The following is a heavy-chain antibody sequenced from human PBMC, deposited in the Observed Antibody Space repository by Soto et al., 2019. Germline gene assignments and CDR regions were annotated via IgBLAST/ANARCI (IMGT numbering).Heavy chain of an antibody. D-gene: IGHD3-3*01. CDR1: GGSISSGGYS. J-gene: IGHJ5*02. CDR3: ARESRFLEWLSLNWFDP. Sequence: LSLTCAVSGGSISSGGYSWSWIRQAPGKGLEWVSYISSSSSTIFYSDSVKGRFTISRDNAKNSLYLQMNSLRDEDTAVYYCARESRFLEWLSLNWFDPWSQGTLVTVSS. V-gene: IGHV3-11*04. CDR2: ISSSSSTI.